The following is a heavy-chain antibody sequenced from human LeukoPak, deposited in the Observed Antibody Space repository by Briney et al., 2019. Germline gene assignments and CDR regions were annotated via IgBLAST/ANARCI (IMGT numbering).Heavy chain of an antibody. D-gene: IGHD2-2*01. J-gene: IGHJ4*02. CDR1: GFTFSSYA. CDR2: ISGSGGST. V-gene: IGHV3-23*01. Sequence: AGGSLRLSCAASGFTFSSYAMSWVRQAPGKGLVWVSAISGSGGSTYYADSVKGRFTISRDNSKNTLYLQMNSLRAEDTAVYYCAKDRPELNCSSTSCYVERLDYWGQGTLVTVSS. CDR3: AKDRPELNCSSTSCYVERLDY.